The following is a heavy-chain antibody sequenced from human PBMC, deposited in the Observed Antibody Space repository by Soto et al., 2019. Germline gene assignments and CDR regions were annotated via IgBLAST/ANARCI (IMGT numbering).Heavy chain of an antibody. CDR2: ISSSSSYT. Sequence: QVQLVESGGGLVKPGGSLRLSCAASGFTFSDYYMSWIRQAPGKGLEWVSYISSSSSYTNYADSVKGRFTISRDNAKNSLSLQMNSLRAEDTAVYYCARDRKAAAATFDHWGQGTLVTVSS. J-gene: IGHJ4*02. D-gene: IGHD6-13*01. CDR3: ARDRKAAAATFDH. V-gene: IGHV3-11*06. CDR1: GFTFSDYY.